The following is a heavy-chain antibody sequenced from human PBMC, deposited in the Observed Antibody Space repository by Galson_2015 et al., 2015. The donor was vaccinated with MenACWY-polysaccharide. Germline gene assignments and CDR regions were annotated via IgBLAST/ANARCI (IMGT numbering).Heavy chain of an antibody. J-gene: IGHJ4*02. Sequence: SLRFSCAASGFTFSSSWMHWVRQAPGKGLAWVSRILSDGSSTSYADSVRGRFTISRDNAKNMLHLQMNGLRGEDTAVYYCARYNIAAGDFDYWGQGALVTVSS. CDR1: GFTFSSSW. CDR3: ARYNIAAGDFDY. V-gene: IGHV3-74*01. D-gene: IGHD6-25*01. CDR2: ILSDGSST.